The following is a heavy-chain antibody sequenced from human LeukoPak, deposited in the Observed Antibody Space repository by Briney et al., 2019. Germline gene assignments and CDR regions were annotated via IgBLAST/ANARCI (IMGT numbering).Heavy chain of an antibody. D-gene: IGHD3-3*01. V-gene: IGHV1-2*02. CDR1: GYTFTGYY. CDR3: ARDESTIYDFWSGYCK. CDR2: INPNSGGT. Sequence: ASVKVSCKASGYTFTGYYMHWVRQAPGQGLEWMGWINPNSGGTNYAQKFQGRVTMTRDTSISTAYMELSRLRSDDTAVYYCARDESTIYDFWSGYCKWGQGTLVTVSS. J-gene: IGHJ4*02.